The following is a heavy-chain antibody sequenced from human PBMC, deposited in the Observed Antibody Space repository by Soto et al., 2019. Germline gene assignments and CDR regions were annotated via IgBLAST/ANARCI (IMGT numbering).Heavy chain of an antibody. CDR2: IHYSGST. CDR3: ASTKDETLYFDY. Sequence: TLSLTCTVSGDSISITSYYWGWVRQPPGKGLEWIGSIHYSGSTHYNPSLQSRVTISGDASKKQFSLKLRSVTAANTAVYYCASTKDETLYFDYWGQGTLVTVSS. D-gene: IGHD2-15*01. J-gene: IGHJ4*02. V-gene: IGHV4-39*01. CDR1: GDSISITSYY.